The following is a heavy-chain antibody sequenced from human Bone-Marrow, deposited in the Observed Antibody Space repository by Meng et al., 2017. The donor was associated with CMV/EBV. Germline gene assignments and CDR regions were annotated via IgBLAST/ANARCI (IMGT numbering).Heavy chain of an antibody. CDR2: IYSGGST. V-gene: IGHV3-53*01. D-gene: IGHD4-17*01. J-gene: IGHJ6*02. CDR3: ARDLSHGDYRYYYYYDGRAV. CDR1: GFTVSRNY. Sequence: GESLKISCAASGFTVSRNYMSWVRQAPGKGLEWVSVIYSGGSTYYADSVKGRFTISRDNSKNTLYLQMNSPRAEDTAVYYCARDLSHGDYRYYYYYDGRAVWGQGPTVPVSS.